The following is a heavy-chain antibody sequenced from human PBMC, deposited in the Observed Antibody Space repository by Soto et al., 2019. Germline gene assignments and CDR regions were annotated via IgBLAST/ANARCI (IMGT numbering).Heavy chain of an antibody. V-gene: IGHV3-30-3*01. CDR1: GFSFSSFA. CDR2: ISYDETSI. CDR3: ARDAYYYGSGTYYTYCDY. D-gene: IGHD3-10*01. Sequence: HVQLVESGGGVVQPGRSLRLSCAGSGFSFSSFAMHWVRQAPCKGLEWVAVISYDETSIYYADSVKGRFTISRDNSKNTLYLQMNSLRAEGTAVYYCARDAYYYGSGTYYTYCDYWGHGVLVTVSS. J-gene: IGHJ4*01.